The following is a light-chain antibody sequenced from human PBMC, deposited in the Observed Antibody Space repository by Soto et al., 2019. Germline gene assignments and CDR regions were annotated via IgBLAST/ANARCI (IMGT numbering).Light chain of an antibody. Sequence: QSALTQPRSVSGSPGQSVTISCTGTSSDVGGYNYVSWYQQHPGKAPNLMIFDVSKRPSGVPDRFSGSKSGNTASLTISGLQAEDEADYYCSSYAGTYTFYVFGTGTKVTV. CDR2: DVS. V-gene: IGLV2-11*01. J-gene: IGLJ1*01. CDR1: SSDVGGYNY. CDR3: SSYAGTYTFYV.